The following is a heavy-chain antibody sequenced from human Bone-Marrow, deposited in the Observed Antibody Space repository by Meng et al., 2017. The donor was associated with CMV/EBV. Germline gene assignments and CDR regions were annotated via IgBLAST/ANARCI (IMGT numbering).Heavy chain of an antibody. CDR1: RFFFSINS. D-gene: IGHD1-14*01. CDR2: ISSSSRYK. Sequence: GGSLRLSCAGSRFFFSINSMNWVRQAPGKGLEWVSSISSSSRYKYYADSVKGRFTISRDNAKNSLYLQLDSLRVEDTAVYYCATNPKNPDDYWGQGTRVTCYS. V-gene: IGHV3-21*06. J-gene: IGHJ4*02. CDR3: ATNPKNPDDY.